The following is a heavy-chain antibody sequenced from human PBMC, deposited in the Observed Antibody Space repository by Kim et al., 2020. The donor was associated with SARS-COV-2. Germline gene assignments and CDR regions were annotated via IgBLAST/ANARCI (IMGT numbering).Heavy chain of an antibody. CDR2: INHSGST. J-gene: IGHJ4*02. D-gene: IGHD2-21*01. CDR1: GGSFSGYY. V-gene: IGHV4-34*01. CDR3: AVGGFIQVY. Sequence: SETLSLTCAVYGGSFSGYYWSWIRQPPGKGLEWIGEINHSGSTNYNPSLKSRVTISVDTSKNQFSLKLSSVTAADTAVYYCAVGGFIQVYWGQGTLVTVSS.